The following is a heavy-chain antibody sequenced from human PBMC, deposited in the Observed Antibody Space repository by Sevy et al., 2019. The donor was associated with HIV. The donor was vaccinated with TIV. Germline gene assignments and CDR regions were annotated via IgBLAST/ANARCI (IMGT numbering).Heavy chain of an antibody. CDR3: ATVGEGSGYYPFDY. CDR1: GYTLNELS. D-gene: IGHD3-22*01. CDR2: FDPEDGET. Sequence: ASVKVSCKVSGYTLNELSMHWVRQAPGKGLEWMGGFDPEDGETSYAQKFQGRVTMTEDTSTDTAYMELSSLRSEDTAVYYCATVGEGSGYYPFDYWGQGTLVTVSS. V-gene: IGHV1-24*01. J-gene: IGHJ4*02.